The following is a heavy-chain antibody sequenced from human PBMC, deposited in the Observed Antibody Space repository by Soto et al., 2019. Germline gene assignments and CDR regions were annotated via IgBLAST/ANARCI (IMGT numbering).Heavy chain of an antibody. Sequence: SGGSLRLSCAASGFTFSSYAMHWVRQAPGKGLEWVAVISYDGSNKYYADSVKGRFTISRDNSKNTLYLQMNSLRAEDTAVYYCARDLVPMLRSRGYYYYGMDVWGQGTTVTVS. CDR2: ISYDGSNK. D-gene: IGHD2-2*01. V-gene: IGHV3-30-3*01. CDR1: GFTFSSYA. J-gene: IGHJ6*02. CDR3: ARDLVPMLRSRGYYYYGMDV.